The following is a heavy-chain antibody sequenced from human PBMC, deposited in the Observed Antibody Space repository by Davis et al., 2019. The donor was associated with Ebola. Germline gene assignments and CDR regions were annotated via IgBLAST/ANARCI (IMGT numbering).Heavy chain of an antibody. J-gene: IGHJ6*02. D-gene: IGHD2-15*01. Sequence: ASVKVSCKASGYTFTSYGISWVRQAPGQGLEWMGIINPSGGSTSYAQKFQGRVTMTRDTSTSTVYMELSSLRSEDTAVYYCARDYRYCSGGSCYYYYYGMDVWGQGTTVTVSS. CDR1: GYTFTSYG. CDR3: ARDYRYCSGGSCYYYYYGMDV. V-gene: IGHV1-46*01. CDR2: INPSGGST.